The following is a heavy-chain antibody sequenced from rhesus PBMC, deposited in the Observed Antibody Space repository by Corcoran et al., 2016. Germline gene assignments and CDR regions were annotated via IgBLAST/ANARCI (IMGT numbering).Heavy chain of an antibody. J-gene: IGHJ4*01. Sequence: QVQLQESGPGLVKPSETLSLTCAVSGGSISSNYWSWVRQPPGKGLEWIGRVFGTSESTSYNPALTSRVTFSTDTSKNQFSLKLSSVTAADTAIYYCARHSGTWGFDYWGQGVLVTVSS. V-gene: IGHV4-147*01. CDR2: VFGTSEST. CDR1: GGSISSNY. CDR3: ARHSGTWGFDY. D-gene: IGHD6-25*01.